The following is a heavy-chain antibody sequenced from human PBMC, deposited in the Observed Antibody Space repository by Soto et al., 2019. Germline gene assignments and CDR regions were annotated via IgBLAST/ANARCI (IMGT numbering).Heavy chain of an antibody. Sequence: GGSLRLSCAASGFTFSSYAMSWVRQAPGKGLEWVSGISGSGVSTHYADAVKGRFTISRDNSKSTLYLQMNSLRAEDTAVYYCARAYGSGSYYLFDYWGQGTLVTVSS. V-gene: IGHV3-23*01. CDR2: ISGSGVST. J-gene: IGHJ4*02. D-gene: IGHD3-10*01. CDR3: ARAYGSGSYYLFDY. CDR1: GFTFSSYA.